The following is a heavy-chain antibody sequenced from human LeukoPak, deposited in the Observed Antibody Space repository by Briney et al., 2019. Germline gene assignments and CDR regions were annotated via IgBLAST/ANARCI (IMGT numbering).Heavy chain of an antibody. V-gene: IGHV1-46*01. D-gene: IGHD4-23*01. J-gene: IGHJ4*02. CDR3: AREDSVDYGGPGGFDY. Sequence: ASVKVSCKASGYTFTSYYMHWVRQAPGQGLGWMGIINPSGGSTSYAQKFQGRVTMTRDTSTSTVYMELSSLRSEDTAVYYCAREDSVDYGGPGGFDYWGQGTLVTVSS. CDR2: INPSGGST. CDR1: GYTFTSYY.